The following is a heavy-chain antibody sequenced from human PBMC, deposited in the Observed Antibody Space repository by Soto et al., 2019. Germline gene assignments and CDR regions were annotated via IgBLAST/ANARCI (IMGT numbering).Heavy chain of an antibody. Sequence: QVQLVQSGAEVKKPGSSVKVSCKASGGTFSSYAISWVRQAPGQGLEWMGGIIPIFGTAYYAQKFQGRVTITADEPTSTAYMELGSLRSEDAAVYYCARDRRFSTGWYYFDYRGQGTLVTVSS. CDR1: GGTFSSYA. CDR2: IIPIFGTA. CDR3: ARDRRFSTGWYYFDY. D-gene: IGHD6-19*01. J-gene: IGHJ4*02. V-gene: IGHV1-69*01.